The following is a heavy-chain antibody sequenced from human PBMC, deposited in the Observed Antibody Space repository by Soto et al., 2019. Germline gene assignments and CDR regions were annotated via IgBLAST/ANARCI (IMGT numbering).Heavy chain of an antibody. CDR3: TKGPCSDGGCYFDS. J-gene: IGHJ5*01. Sequence: EVQLVESGGGLVQAGKSLRLSCAASGFTFDDYAMDWVRQAPGKGLEWVSSLSWNSGRIGYADSVKGRFSISRDNAKNSLYLQLNSLRPEDTAFYYCTKGPCSDGGCYFDSWGQGTLVTVSS. CDR2: LSWNSGRI. D-gene: IGHD2-15*01. V-gene: IGHV3-9*01. CDR1: GFTFDDYA.